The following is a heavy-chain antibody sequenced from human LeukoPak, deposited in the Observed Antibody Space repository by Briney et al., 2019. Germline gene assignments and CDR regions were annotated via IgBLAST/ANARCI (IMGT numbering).Heavy chain of an antibody. CDR2: INHSGST. Sequence: PSETLSLTCAVYGGSFSGYYWSWIRQPPGKGLEWIGEINHSGSTNYNPSLKSRVTISVDTSKNQFSLKLSSVTAVDTAVYYCARVLDGYKADYWGQGTLVTVSS. V-gene: IGHV4-34*01. J-gene: IGHJ4*02. CDR3: ARVLDGYKADY. CDR1: GGSFSGYY. D-gene: IGHD5-24*01.